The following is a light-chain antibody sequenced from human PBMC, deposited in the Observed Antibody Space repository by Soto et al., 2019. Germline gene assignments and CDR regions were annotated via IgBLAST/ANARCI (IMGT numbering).Light chain of an antibody. CDR3: GTWDNSLSAGSYV. V-gene: IGLV1-51*01. CDR2: DNN. J-gene: IGLJ1*01. Sequence: QSVLAQPPSVSAAPGQKVTISCSGSSSNIGNNYVSWYQQLPGTAPKLLIYDNNKRPSGIPDRFSGSKSGTSATLGITGLQTGDEADYYCGTWDNSLSAGSYVFGTGTKVTVL. CDR1: SSNIGNNY.